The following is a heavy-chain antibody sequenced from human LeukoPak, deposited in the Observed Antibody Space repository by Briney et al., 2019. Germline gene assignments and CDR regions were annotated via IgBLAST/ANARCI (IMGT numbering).Heavy chain of an antibody. CDR1: GGSISSYY. V-gene: IGHV4-59*01. Sequence: PSETLSLTCTVSGGSISSYYWSWIRQPPGKGLEWIGYIYYSGSTNYNPSLKSRVTISVDTSKNQFSLKLSSVTAADTAVYYCARSRGSWYGRDFDYWGQGTLVTVSS. D-gene: IGHD6-13*01. CDR2: IYYSGST. J-gene: IGHJ4*02. CDR3: ARSRGSWYGRDFDY.